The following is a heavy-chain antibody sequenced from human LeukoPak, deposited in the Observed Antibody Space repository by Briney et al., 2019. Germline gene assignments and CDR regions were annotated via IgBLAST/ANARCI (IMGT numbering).Heavy chain of an antibody. CDR1: GIILSDNF. CDR3: ARVPYDSSGYYSYY. D-gene: IGHD3-22*01. CDR2: ISSSGSTI. Sequence: GGSLRLSCAASGIILSDNFMSWIRQAPGKGLEWVSYISSSGSTIYYADSVKGRFTISRDNAKNSLYLQMNSLRAEDTAVYYCARVPYDSSGYYSYYWGQGTLVTVSS. J-gene: IGHJ4*02. V-gene: IGHV3-11*01.